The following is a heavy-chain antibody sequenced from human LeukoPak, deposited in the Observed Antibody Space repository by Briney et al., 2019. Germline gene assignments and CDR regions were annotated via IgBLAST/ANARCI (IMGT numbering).Heavy chain of an antibody. CDR3: ARDILAYCGGDCYSGGAFDI. CDR2: ISSSGEYT. CDR1: QFTFSYYA. D-gene: IGHD2-21*02. Sequence: PGGSLRLSCSASQFTFSYYAMTWVRQAPGKGLEWVSGISSSGEYTYYADSVKGRFTISRDNAKNSLYLQMNSLRAEDTAVYYCARDILAYCGGDCYSGGAFDIWGQGTMVTVSS. V-gene: IGHV3-21*01. J-gene: IGHJ3*02.